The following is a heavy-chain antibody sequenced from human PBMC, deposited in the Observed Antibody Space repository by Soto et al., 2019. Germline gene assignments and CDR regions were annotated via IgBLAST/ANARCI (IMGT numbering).Heavy chain of an antibody. Sequence: PSQTLSLTCAISGDSVSSKSAAWNWIRQSPSRGLEWLGRTYYRSKWYNEYAVSVKSRVTISVDTSKKQLSLKLTSVTTADTAVYFCARAPMVITRSYFDNWGQGTPVTVSS. CDR2: TYYRSKWYN. CDR1: GDSVSSKSAA. D-gene: IGHD1-20*01. CDR3: ARAPMVITRSYFDN. J-gene: IGHJ4*02. V-gene: IGHV6-1*01.